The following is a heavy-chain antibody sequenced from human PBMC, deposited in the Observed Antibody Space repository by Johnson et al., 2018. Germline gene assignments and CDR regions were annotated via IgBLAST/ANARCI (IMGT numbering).Heavy chain of an antibody. CDR1: GFTFSHAW. J-gene: IGHJ4*02. D-gene: IGHD1-26*01. CDR3: TTEAGFDGISWRGGS. CDR2: IKNKAHRVAP. V-gene: IGHV3-15*02. Sequence: EVQLVESGGALVRPGGSLRLSCVGSGFTFSHAWMSWVRQAPGKGLEWVGRIKNKAHRVAPDYAAPLSGRFTIPRDDSKDTLYLPMNSLRSEDTAVYYCTTEAGFDGISWRGGSWGQGTLVTVSS.